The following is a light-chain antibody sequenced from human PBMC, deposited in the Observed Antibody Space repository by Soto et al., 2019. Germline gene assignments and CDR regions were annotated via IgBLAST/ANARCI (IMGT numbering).Light chain of an antibody. CDR3: QQYNNWPPWT. CDR2: DAS. J-gene: IGKJ1*01. Sequence: DIQMTQSPSTLSASVGDRVTITCRASQRIGRWLAWYQQKPGKAPKLLIYDASSLESGVPSRFSGSGSGTEFTLTISSLQSEDFAVYYCQQYNNWPPWTFGQGTKVEIK. CDR1: QRIGRW. V-gene: IGKV1-5*01.